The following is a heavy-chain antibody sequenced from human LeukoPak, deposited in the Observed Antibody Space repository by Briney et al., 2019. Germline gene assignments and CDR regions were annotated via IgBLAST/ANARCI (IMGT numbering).Heavy chain of an antibody. V-gene: IGHV3-30*03. D-gene: IGHD6-19*01. CDR3: ARDGGSGWYVLNY. Sequence: GGSLRLSCAASGFTLSSYDMHWVRQAPGKGLEWVAVISYDGSNKYYADSVKGRFTISRDNSKNTLYLQMNSLRAEDTAVYYCARDGGSGWYVLNYWGQGTLVTVSS. J-gene: IGHJ4*02. CDR1: GFTLSSYD. CDR2: ISYDGSNK.